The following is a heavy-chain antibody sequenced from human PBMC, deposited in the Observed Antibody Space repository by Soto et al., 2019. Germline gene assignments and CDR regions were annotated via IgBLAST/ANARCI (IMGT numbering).Heavy chain of an antibody. Sequence: EVQLLESGGGLVQPGGSLRLSCAASGFTFSSYAMSWVRQAPGKGLEWVSAISGSGGSTYYADSVKGRFTISRDNSKNTLYLQMNSLSAEDTAVYYCAQAITGTTYEFDYWGQGTLGTVSS. D-gene: IGHD1-20*01. V-gene: IGHV3-23*01. CDR2: ISGSGGST. CDR3: AQAITGTTYEFDY. CDR1: GFTFSSYA. J-gene: IGHJ4*02.